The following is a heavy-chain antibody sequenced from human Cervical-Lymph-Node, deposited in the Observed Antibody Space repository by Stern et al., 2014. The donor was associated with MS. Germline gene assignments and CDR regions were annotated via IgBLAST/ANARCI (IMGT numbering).Heavy chain of an antibody. CDR3: ARDYEDTSMLFDH. D-gene: IGHD2-8*01. V-gene: IGHV3-30*03. CDR1: GFTFSSYG. CDR2: ISYDGNHK. Sequence: QVQLAESGGAVVQPGRSLRLSCAASGFTFSSYGMHWVRPAPGKGMEWGTVISYDGNHKYYAASVKGRFTISRDNSKNTLHLQMNSVTPDDTAIYYCARDYEDTSMLFDHWGQGTLVTVSS. J-gene: IGHJ4*02.